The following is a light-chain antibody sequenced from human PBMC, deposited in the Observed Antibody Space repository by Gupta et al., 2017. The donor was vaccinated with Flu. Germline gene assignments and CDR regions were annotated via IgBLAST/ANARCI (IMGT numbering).Light chain of an antibody. CDR3: QKDNSAPLT. CDR2: GAY. CDR1: QGIRNY. J-gene: IGKJ4*01. V-gene: IGKV1-27*01. Sequence: DIQMTQSPSSLSASVGDRVTIICRASQGIRNYLAWYQQKPGKVPKLLIYGAYTLQSGVPSRFSGSGSGTDFTLTISSLQPEDVATYYCQKDNSAPLTFGGGTKVEIK.